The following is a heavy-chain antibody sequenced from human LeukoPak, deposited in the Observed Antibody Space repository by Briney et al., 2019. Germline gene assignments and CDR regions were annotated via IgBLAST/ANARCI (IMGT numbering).Heavy chain of an antibody. D-gene: IGHD3-10*01. CDR1: GFTFSNYA. V-gene: IGHV3-64*01. CDR3: ARAITMVRGVIDY. Sequence: TGGSLRLSCAASGFTFSNYAMHWVRQAPGKGLEYVSAIGSSGGSTYYANSVKDRFTISRDNSKNTLYLQMGSLRAEDMAVYYCARAITMVRGVIDYWGQGTLVTVSS. CDR2: IGSSGGST. J-gene: IGHJ4*02.